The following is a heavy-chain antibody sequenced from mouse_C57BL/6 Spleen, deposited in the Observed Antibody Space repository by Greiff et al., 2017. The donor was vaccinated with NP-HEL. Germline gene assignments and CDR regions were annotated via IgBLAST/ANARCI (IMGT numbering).Heavy chain of an antibody. CDR1: GYTFTDYE. V-gene: IGHV1-15*01. CDR2: IDPETGGT. Sequence: QVQLQQSGAELVRPGASVTLSCKASGYTFTDYEMHWVKQTPVHGLEWIGAIDPETGGTAYNQKFKGKAILTADKSSSTAYMELRSLTSEDSAVYDCTGFTTVVRAMDYWGQGTSVTVSS. J-gene: IGHJ4*01. CDR3: TGFTTVVRAMDY. D-gene: IGHD1-1*01.